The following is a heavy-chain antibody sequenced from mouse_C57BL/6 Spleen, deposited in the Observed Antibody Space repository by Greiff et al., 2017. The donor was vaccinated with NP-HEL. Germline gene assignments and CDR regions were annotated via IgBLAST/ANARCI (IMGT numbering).Heavy chain of an antibody. V-gene: IGHV5-4*01. CDR2: ISDGGSYT. CDR1: GFTFSSYA. D-gene: IGHD2-5*01. CDR3: ARDPYYSNYAMDY. J-gene: IGHJ4*01. Sequence: EVQRVESGGGLVKPGGSLKLSCAASGFTFSSYAMSWVRQTPEKRLEWVATISDGGSYTYYPDNVKGRFTISRDNAKNNLYLQMSHLKSEDTAMYYCARDPYYSNYAMDYWGQGTSVTVSS.